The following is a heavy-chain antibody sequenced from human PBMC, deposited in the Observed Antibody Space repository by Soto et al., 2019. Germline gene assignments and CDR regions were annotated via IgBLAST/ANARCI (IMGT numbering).Heavy chain of an antibody. CDR2: IYWNDDK. V-gene: IGHV2-5*01. D-gene: IGHD5-12*01. CDR3: AHSFIIVADHELNWFDP. J-gene: IGHJ5*02. CDR1: GFSLSTSGVG. Sequence: SGPTLVKPTQTLTLTCTFSGFSLSTSGVGVGWIRQPPGKALEWLALIYWNDDKRYSPSLKSRLTITKDTSKNQVVLTMTNMDPVDTATYYCAHSFIIVADHELNWFDPWGQGTLVTVSS.